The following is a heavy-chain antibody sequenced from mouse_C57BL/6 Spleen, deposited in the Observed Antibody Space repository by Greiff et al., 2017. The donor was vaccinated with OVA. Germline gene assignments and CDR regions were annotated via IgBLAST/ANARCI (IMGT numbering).Heavy chain of an antibody. CDR3: ARTGGSSYDYTMDY. CDR2: IYPRSGNT. D-gene: IGHD1-1*01. Sequence: QVQLQQSGAELARPGASVKLSCKASGYTFTSYGISWVKQRTGQGLEWIGEIYPRSGNTYYNEKFKGKATLTADKSSSTAYMELRSLTSEDSAVYFCARTGGSSYDYTMDYWGQGTSVTVS. V-gene: IGHV1-81*01. J-gene: IGHJ4*01. CDR1: GYTFTSYG.